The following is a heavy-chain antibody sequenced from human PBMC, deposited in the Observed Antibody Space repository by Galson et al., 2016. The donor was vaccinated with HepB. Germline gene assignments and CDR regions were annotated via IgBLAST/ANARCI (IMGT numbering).Heavy chain of an antibody. V-gene: IGHV3-43*01. CDR2: ITWNGDDT. CDR3: TTLTGSKSEFDY. D-gene: IGHD3-9*01. CDR1: GFTFDDYT. Sequence: SLRLSCAASGFTFDDYTMHWVRQAPGKGLEWVSYITWNGDDTNYADSVKGRFTISRDDSKTSLYLQMNSLNGEDTAVYYCTTLTGSKSEFDYWGQGTLVTVSS. J-gene: IGHJ4*02.